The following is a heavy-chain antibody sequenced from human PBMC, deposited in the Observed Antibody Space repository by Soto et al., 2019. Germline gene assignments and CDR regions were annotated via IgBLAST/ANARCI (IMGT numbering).Heavy chain of an antibody. CDR1: GFTFSTYT. Sequence: EVQVVESGGGLVKPGGSLRLSCVFSGFTFSTYTMNCVRQAPGKGLEWVSSINGRSNYVYYADSVKGRFTISRDNAKNSLYLQKNRLRAESTAIYYCAREDGVVGSSSAFDHWGLGTLVTVSS. CDR3: AREDGVVGSSSAFDH. CDR2: INGRSNYV. J-gene: IGHJ4*02. D-gene: IGHD1-26*01. V-gene: IGHV3-21*01.